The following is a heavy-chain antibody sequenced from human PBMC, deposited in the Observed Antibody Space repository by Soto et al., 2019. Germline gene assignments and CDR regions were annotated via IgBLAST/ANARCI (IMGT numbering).Heavy chain of an antibody. V-gene: IGHV1-69*02. J-gene: IGHJ4*02. D-gene: IGHD6-13*01. CDR1: GGTFSSYT. Sequence: QVQLVQSGAEVKKPGSSVKVSCKASGGTFSSYTISWVRQAPGQGLEWMGRIIPILGIANYAQKFQGRVRITAEKSTSTAYMELSSLRSEDPAVYDCARVAPRSSWLPAYWGEGTLVTVSS. CDR2: IIPILGIA. CDR3: ARVAPRSSWLPAY.